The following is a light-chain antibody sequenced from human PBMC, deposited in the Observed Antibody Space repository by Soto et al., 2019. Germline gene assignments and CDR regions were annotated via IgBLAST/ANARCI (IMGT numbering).Light chain of an antibody. CDR3: AAWDDSLNGSYV. J-gene: IGLJ1*01. V-gene: IGLV1-44*01. CDR2: SNN. CDR1: SSNIGSNT. Sequence: QSVLTHPPSASGTPGQRVTISCSGSSSNIGSNTVNWYQQLPGTAPKLLIYSNNQRPSGVPDRFSGSKSGTSASLAISGLQSEDGADYYCAAWDDSLNGSYVFGTGTKATVL.